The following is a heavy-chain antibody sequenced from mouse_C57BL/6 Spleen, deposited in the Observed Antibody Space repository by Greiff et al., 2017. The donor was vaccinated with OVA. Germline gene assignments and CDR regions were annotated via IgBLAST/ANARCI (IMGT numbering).Heavy chain of an antibody. CDR2: IDPSDSYT. CDR1: GYTFTSYW. V-gene: IGHV1-69*01. J-gene: IGHJ4*01. CDR3: ARNYGSSFDHYYAMDY. Sequence: VQLQQPGAELVMPGASVKLSCKASGYTFTSYWMHWVKQRPGQGLEWIGEIDPSDSYTNYNQKFKGKSTLTVDKSSSTAYMQLSSLTSEDSAVYYGARNYGSSFDHYYAMDYWGQGTSVTVSS. D-gene: IGHD1-1*01.